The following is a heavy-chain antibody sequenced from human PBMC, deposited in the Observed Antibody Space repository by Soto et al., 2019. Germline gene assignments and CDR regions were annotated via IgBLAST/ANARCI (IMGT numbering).Heavy chain of an antibody. V-gene: IGHV3-23*01. CDR1: GFSFPDYD. Sequence: GSLRLSCEGSGFSFPDYDMNWVRQTPGKGLEWVAAVGRFGNTYYRDSVRGRFTISRDDSRNTVYLQMNRLRVEDTVVYFCAKEGRLRSPAGDYFDSWAQGSLVTVSS. J-gene: IGHJ4*02. CDR2: VGRFGNT. CDR3: AKEGRLRSPAGDYFDS. D-gene: IGHD3-10*01.